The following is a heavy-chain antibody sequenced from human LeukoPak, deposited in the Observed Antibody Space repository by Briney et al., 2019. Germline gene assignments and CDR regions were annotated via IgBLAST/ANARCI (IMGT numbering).Heavy chain of an antibody. Sequence: GGSLRLSCAASGFTFSSYSMNWVRQAPGKGLEWVSSISSSSYIYYADSVKGRFTISRDNAKNSLYLQMNSLRAEDTAVYYCARDSQGDYYDSSGYSYWGQGTLVTVSS. CDR3: ARDSQGDYYDSSGYSY. CDR1: GFTFSSYS. D-gene: IGHD3-22*01. CDR2: ISSSSYI. V-gene: IGHV3-21*01. J-gene: IGHJ4*02.